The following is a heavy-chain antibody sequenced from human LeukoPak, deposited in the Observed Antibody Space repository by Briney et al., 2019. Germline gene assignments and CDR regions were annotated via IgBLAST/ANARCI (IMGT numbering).Heavy chain of an antibody. V-gene: IGHV1-18*01. CDR2: ISTYNGNT. CDR3: AIPAKGAYFYYYMYF. J-gene: IGHJ6*03. Sequence: GASVKVSCKASSYRSPNYGITWVRQAPGHGLEWVGWISTYNGNTQYAQNLQGRVTLTTDSSTNTVYMELRSLTSDDTAVYYCAIPAKGAYFYYYMYFLVEGTSVTASS. CDR1: SYRSPNYG.